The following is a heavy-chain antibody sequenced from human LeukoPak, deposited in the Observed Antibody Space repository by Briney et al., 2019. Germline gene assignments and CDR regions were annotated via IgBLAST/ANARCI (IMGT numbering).Heavy chain of an antibody. CDR3: ARGITTSGPLDY. J-gene: IGHJ4*02. V-gene: IGHV4-39*07. Sequence: SETLSLTFTVSGGPIISTSHYWCWIRQSPGKGVEWLSTIFYTGRTYYNPSLRSRVTISVDTSKSQFSLRLNSVTAADTAFYYCARGITTSGPLDYWGQGTLVTVSS. CDR1: GGPIISTSHY. CDR2: IFYTGRT. D-gene: IGHD1-20*01.